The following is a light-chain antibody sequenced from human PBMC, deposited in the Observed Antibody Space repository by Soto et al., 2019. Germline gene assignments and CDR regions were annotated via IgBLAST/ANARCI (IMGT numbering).Light chain of an antibody. J-gene: IGLJ3*02. CDR2: GDT. Sequence: QLVLTQPPSVSGAPGQRVTISCTGSSSNIGAGKYVHWYQQLPGRAPKLLIYGDTNRPSGVPDRFSASKSGTSASLAITGLQAEDEADYHCQSYDRGLSASVFGGGTKVTVL. V-gene: IGLV1-40*01. CDR1: SSNIGAGKY. CDR3: QSYDRGLSASV.